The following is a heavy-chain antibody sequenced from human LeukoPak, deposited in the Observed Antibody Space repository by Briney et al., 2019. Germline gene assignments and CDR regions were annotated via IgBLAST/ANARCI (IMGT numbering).Heavy chain of an antibody. Sequence: GGSPRLSCAASDFTFSGSTMHWVRQASGKGLEWVGRIRSKTNGYATAYAASVKGRFTISRDDLRNTVFLQMNSLKTEDTAVYFCTGQFYTLQARDYWGQGTLVTVSS. J-gene: IGHJ4*02. V-gene: IGHV3-73*01. CDR2: IRSKTNGYAT. D-gene: IGHD2-2*02. CDR1: DFTFSGST. CDR3: TGQFYTLQARDY.